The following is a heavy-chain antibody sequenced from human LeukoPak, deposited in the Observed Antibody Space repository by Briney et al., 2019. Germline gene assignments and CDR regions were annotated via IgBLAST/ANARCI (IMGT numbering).Heavy chain of an antibody. D-gene: IGHD2-2*01. CDR1: GGTFSSYA. J-gene: IGHJ3*02. Sequence: SVKVSCKASGGTFSSYAISWVRQAPGQGLEWMGGIIPIFGTANYAQKFQGRVTITTDESTSTAYMELSSLRSEDTAVYYCARGGYCSSTSCHDAFDIWGQGTMVTVSS. V-gene: IGHV1-69*05. CDR2: IIPIFGTA. CDR3: ARGGYCSSTSCHDAFDI.